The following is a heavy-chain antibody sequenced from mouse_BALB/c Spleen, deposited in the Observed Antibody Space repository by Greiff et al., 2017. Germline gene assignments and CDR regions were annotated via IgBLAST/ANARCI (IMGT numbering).Heavy chain of an antibody. D-gene: IGHD2-1*01. V-gene: IGHV1-18*01. CDR3: ARRRYYGNYYAMDY. J-gene: IGHJ4*01. Sequence: EVQLQQSGPELVKPGASVKIPCKASGYTFTDYNMDWVKQSHGKSLEWIGDINPNNGGTIYNQKFKGKATLTVDKSSSTAYMELRSLTSEDTAVYYCARRRYYGNYYAMDYWGQGTSVTVSS. CDR2: INPNNGGT. CDR1: GYTFTDYN.